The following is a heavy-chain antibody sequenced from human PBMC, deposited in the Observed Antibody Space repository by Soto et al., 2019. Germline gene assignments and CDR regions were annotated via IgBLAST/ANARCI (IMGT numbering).Heavy chain of an antibody. Sequence: PSETLSLICAVSGGPFTSNNWWTWVRQPPGQGLEWIGEIYRTGSTNYNPSLKSRVTISLDKSENQFSLKVTSLTAADTAVYYCASRDPGTSVDYWGQGTLVTVSS. CDR3: ASRDPGTSVDY. CDR1: GGPFTSNNW. CDR2: IYRTGST. J-gene: IGHJ4*02. D-gene: IGHD1-7*01. V-gene: IGHV4-4*02.